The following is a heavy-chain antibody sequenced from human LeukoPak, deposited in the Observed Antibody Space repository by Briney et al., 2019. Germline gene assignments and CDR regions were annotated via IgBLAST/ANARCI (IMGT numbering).Heavy chain of an antibody. V-gene: IGHV4-59*01. Sequence: SEALSLTCTVSGGSISSYYWSWIRQPPGKGLEWIGYIYYSGSTNYNPSLKSRVTISVDTSKNQFSLKLSSVTAADTAVYYCARDRRYSSGWYRPGPLYGMDVWGQGTTVTVSS. CDR3: ARDRRYSSGWYRPGPLYGMDV. CDR1: GGSISSYY. D-gene: IGHD6-19*01. J-gene: IGHJ6*02. CDR2: IYYSGST.